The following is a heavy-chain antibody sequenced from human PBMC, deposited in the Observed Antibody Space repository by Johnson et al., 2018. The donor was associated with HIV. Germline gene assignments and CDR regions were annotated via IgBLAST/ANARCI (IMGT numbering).Heavy chain of an antibody. D-gene: IGHD1/OR15-1a*01. Sequence: VQLVESGGGLVQPGGSLRLSCAASGFTFSSYWMSWVRQAPGKGLEWVANIKQDGSNKYYADSVKGRFTISRDNSKNTLYLQMNSLRAEDTAVYYCARAHNWHSDAFDIWGQGTMVTVSS. CDR2: IKQDGSNK. V-gene: IGHV3-7*02. CDR3: ARAHNWHSDAFDI. CDR1: GFTFSSYW. J-gene: IGHJ3*02.